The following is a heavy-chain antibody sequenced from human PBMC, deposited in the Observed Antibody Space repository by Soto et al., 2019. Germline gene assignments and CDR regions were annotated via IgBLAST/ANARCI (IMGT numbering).Heavy chain of an antibody. J-gene: IGHJ3*02. CDR2: ISSSSSYT. D-gene: IGHD4-17*01. V-gene: IGHV3-11*06. CDR1: GFTFSDYY. CDR3: ARGYGDYADDAFDI. Sequence: GGSLRLSCAASGFTFSDYYMSWIRQAPGKGLKWVSYISSSSSYTNYADSVKGRFTISRDNAKNSLYLQMNSLRAEDTAVYYCARGYGDYADDAFDIWGQGTMVTVSS.